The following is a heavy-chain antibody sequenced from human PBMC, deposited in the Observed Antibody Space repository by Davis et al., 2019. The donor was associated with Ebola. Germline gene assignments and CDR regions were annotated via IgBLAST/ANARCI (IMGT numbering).Heavy chain of an antibody. V-gene: IGHV4-59*01. Sequence: PSETLSLTCTVSGGSISGYYWSWIRQALGKGLEWIGYIHYSGSTNYNPSLKSRVTISVDTSNNQFSLRLTSVTAADTAMYYCARGGPWAIYSYDYWGQGTLVTVSS. CDR3: ARGGPWAIYSYDY. D-gene: IGHD5-18*01. CDR2: IHYSGST. J-gene: IGHJ4*02. CDR1: GGSISGYY.